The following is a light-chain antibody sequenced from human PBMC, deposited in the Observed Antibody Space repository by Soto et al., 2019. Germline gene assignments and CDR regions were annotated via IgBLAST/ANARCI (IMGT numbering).Light chain of an antibody. Sequence: EILLTQSPATLSVSPGERATLSCRTSQSVGSNLAWYQQKPGQAPRLLIYGAFIRAPGFPVTFRGTGSGSEFTLTITSLQSEDGALYYCQQYDKWPYTFGQGTKVDIK. V-gene: IGKV3-15*01. CDR2: GAF. CDR3: QQYDKWPYT. CDR1: QSVGSN. J-gene: IGKJ2*01.